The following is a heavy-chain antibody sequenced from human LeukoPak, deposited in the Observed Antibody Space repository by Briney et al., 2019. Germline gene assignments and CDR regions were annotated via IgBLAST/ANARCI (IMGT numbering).Heavy chain of an antibody. V-gene: IGHV2-5*01. J-gene: IGHJ4*02. CDR3: AHRHSSGWSYYFGY. D-gene: IGHD6-19*01. Sequence: SGPTLVKPTQTLTLTCTFSGFSLSTSGVGVGWIRQPPGKALEWLALIYWNDDKRYSPSLKSRLTITKDTSKNQVVLTMTNMDPVDTATYYCAHRHSSGWSYYFGYWGQGTLVTVSS. CDR2: IYWNDDK. CDR1: GFSLSTSGVG.